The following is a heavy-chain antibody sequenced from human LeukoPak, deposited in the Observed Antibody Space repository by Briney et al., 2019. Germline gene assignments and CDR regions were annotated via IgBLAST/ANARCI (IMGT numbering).Heavy chain of an antibody. CDR1: GGTFSSYA. D-gene: IGHD3-9*01. J-gene: IGHJ5*02. CDR3: AGYFDWLLWPVDSTNRGDTLKYNWFDP. Sequence: PSVKVSCKASGGTFSSYAISWVRQAPGQGLEWMGGIIPIFGTANYAQKFQGRVTITADESTSTAYMELSSLRSEDTAVYYCAGYFDWLLWPVDSTNRGDTLKYNWFDPWGQGTLVTVSS. V-gene: IGHV1-69*13. CDR2: IIPIFGTA.